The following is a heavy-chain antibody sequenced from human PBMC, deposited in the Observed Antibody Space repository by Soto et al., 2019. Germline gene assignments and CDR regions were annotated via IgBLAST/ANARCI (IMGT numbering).Heavy chain of an antibody. CDR1: GFTFSSHS. CDR2: ISSSGSNI. D-gene: IGHD3-10*01. V-gene: IGHV3-21*01. CDR3: RRDRGYSASDI. Sequence: GGSLRLSCAASGFTFSSHSMNWVRQAPGKGLVWVSYISSSGSNIDYADSVKGRFTITRDNAKNTLYLQMNSLRAEDTALYYCRRDRGYSASDIWGQGTMVTVSS. J-gene: IGHJ3*02.